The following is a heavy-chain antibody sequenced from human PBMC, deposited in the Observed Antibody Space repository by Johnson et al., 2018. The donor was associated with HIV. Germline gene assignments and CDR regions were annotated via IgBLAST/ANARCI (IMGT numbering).Heavy chain of an antibody. D-gene: IGHD6-6*01. CDR1: GFTFSSYA. CDR3: ARMKTARQNAFDV. V-gene: IGHV3-30-3*01. Sequence: QVQLVESGGGVVQPGRSLRLSCAASGFTFSSYAMHWVRQAPGKGLEWVAVISYDGSNKYYADSVKGRFTISRDNAKNSLYLQMNSLRADDTAVYYCARMKTARQNAFDVWGQGTMVTVS. CDR2: ISYDGSNK. J-gene: IGHJ3*01.